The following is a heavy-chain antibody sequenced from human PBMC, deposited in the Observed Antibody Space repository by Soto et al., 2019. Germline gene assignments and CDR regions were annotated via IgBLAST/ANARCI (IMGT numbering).Heavy chain of an antibody. CDR1: GYTFTSYD. D-gene: IGHD7-27*01. V-gene: IGHV1-8*01. CDR3: ARGPRNWGVDY. CDR2: MNPNSGNT. Sequence: QVQLVQSGAEVKKPGASVKVSCKAAGYTFTSYDINWVRQATGQDFEWMGWMNPNSGNTAYAQKFQGRVIMTRDTSKSTAFMELSSLTSEDTAVYYCARGPRNWGVDYWGQGTLVTVSS. J-gene: IGHJ4*02.